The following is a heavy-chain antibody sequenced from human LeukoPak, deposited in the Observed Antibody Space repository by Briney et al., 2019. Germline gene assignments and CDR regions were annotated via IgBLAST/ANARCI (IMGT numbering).Heavy chain of an antibody. CDR1: GVSVTRGAYY. Sequence: SETLSLTCTVSGVSVTRGAYYWTWIRQPPGKGLEWIGHVYYNGNTDYNPSLKSRVAMSVDKSNNQFSLKLSFVTAADTAVYFCARGIEGYSDFYSFGRPDNYWFDPWGQGTLITVSS. CDR3: ARGIEGYSDFYSFGRPDNYWFDP. D-gene: IGHD2-21*02. V-gene: IGHV4-61*08. J-gene: IGHJ5*02. CDR2: VYYNGNT.